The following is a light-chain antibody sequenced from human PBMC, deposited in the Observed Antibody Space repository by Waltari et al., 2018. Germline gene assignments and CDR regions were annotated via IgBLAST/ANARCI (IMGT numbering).Light chain of an antibody. CDR1: QSLVHGNGNTY. Sequence: DIVMTQSPLSLPITPGPSASMTCRSSQSLVHGNGNTYLSWFLQKPGQPPRRLIYKVSNRDSGVPDRFSGSGTGTDFTLKISRVEAEDVGVYYCMQATQFPLTFGGGTKVEI. CDR3: MQATQFPLT. V-gene: IGKV2-30*02. J-gene: IGKJ4*01. CDR2: KVS.